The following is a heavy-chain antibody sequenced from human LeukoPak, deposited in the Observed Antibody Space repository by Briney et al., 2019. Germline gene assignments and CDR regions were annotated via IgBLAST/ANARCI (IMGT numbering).Heavy chain of an antibody. Sequence: SVRVSCKASGGTFSSYAISWVRQAPGQGLEWMGGIIPIFGTANYAQKFQGRVTITADESTSTAYMELSSLRSEDTAVYYCARSKIGYDFWSVYYGGRIDYWGQGTLVTVSS. V-gene: IGHV1-69*13. J-gene: IGHJ4*02. D-gene: IGHD3-3*01. CDR3: ARSKIGYDFWSVYYGGRIDY. CDR1: GGTFSSYA. CDR2: IIPIFGTA.